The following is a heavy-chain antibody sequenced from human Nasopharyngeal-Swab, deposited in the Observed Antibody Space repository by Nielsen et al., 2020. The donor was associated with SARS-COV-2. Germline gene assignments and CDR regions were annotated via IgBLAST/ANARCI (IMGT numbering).Heavy chain of an antibody. CDR3: AISSGYYMALYYYYCMDV. Sequence: ASVKVSCKASGYTFTSYAMHWVRQAPGQRLEWMGWINAGNGNTKYSQKFQGRVTITRDTSASTAYMELSSLRSEDTAVYYCAISSGYYMALYYYYCMDVWGQGTTVTVSS. V-gene: IGHV1-3*01. CDR1: GYTFTSYA. D-gene: IGHD3-22*01. CDR2: INAGNGNT. J-gene: IGHJ6*02.